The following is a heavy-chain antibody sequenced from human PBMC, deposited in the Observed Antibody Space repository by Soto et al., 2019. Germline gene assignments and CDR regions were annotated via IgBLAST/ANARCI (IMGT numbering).Heavy chain of an antibody. CDR2: ISGSGGST. V-gene: IGHV3-23*01. CDR1: GFTFSSYA. J-gene: IGHJ5*02. Sequence: GGSLRLSCAASGFTFSSYAMSWVRQAPGKGLEWVSAISGSGGSTYYADSVKGRFTISRDNSKNTLYLQMNSLRAEDTAVYYCAKDPRLLNGVRGATFNNWFDPWGQGTLVTVSS. CDR3: AKDPRLLNGVRGATFNNWFDP. D-gene: IGHD1-26*01.